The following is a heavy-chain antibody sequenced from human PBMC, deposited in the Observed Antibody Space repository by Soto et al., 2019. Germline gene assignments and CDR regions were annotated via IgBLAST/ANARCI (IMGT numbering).Heavy chain of an antibody. CDR1: GYSFTSYW. CDR3: ARRLSFSSSSWYYFDY. CDR2: IYPGDSDT. Sequence: GESLKISCKGSGYSFTSYWIGWVRQMPGKGLEWMGIIYPGDSDTRYSPSFQGQVTISADKSISTAYLQWSSLKASDTAMYYCARRLSFSSSSWYYFDYWGQGTLVTVSS. V-gene: IGHV5-51*01. D-gene: IGHD6-13*01. J-gene: IGHJ4*02.